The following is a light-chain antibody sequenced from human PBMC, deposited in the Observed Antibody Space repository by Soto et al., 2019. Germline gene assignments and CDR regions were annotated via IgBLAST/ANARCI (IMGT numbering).Light chain of an antibody. V-gene: IGKV3-15*01. CDR3: QQYNKWPRWT. CDR1: QGVSSY. Sequence: EIVLTQSPATLSLSPWERATLSCMASQGVSSYLAWYQHKPGQAPRLLIYGVSTRATGISARFSGGGSVTEFTLTISSLQSEDFAVYYCQQYNKWPRWTFGQGTKVDIK. CDR2: GVS. J-gene: IGKJ1*01.